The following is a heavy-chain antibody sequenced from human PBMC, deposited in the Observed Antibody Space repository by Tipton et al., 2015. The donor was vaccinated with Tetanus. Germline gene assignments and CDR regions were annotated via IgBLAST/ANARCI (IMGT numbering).Heavy chain of an antibody. J-gene: IGHJ4*02. V-gene: IGHV4-34*01. CDR3: ARGRTMSGVVAPFDL. CDR2: VNQSGST. Sequence: TLSLTCNVSGGSITKDYWSWIRQSPGKTLEWIGEVNQSGSTKYNPSFNSRAAISVDTSKSQFSLRVRSVTAADTAVYYCARGRTMSGVVAPFDLWGQGTQVTVSS. CDR1: GGSITKDY. D-gene: IGHD3-3*01.